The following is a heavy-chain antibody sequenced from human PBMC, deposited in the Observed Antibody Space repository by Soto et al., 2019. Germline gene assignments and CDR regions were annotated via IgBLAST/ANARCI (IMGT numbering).Heavy chain of an antibody. CDR2: ISGSGTST. CDR3: AKDSSGWPQFFDG. V-gene: IGHV3-23*01. Sequence: TGGSLRLSCAASGFTFSNYAMSWVRQAPGKGLEWVSAISGSGTSTYYADSVKGRFTISRDNSKNTLYLQMNSLRAEDTAVYYCAKDSSGWPQFFDGWGKGTLVTVSS. J-gene: IGHJ4*02. D-gene: IGHD6-19*01. CDR1: GFTFSNYA.